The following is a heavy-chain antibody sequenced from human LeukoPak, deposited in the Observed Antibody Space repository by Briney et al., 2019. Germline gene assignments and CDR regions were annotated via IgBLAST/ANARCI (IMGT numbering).Heavy chain of an antibody. Sequence: SVKVSCKASGYTFTSYGVSWVRQAPGQGLEWMGGIIPIFGTANYAQKFQGRVTITADESTSTAYIELSSLRSEDTAVYYCARFYCSGGSCYSLRDYYYYGMDVWDQGTTVTVSS. CDR1: GYTFTSYG. V-gene: IGHV1-69*13. CDR2: IIPIFGTA. CDR3: ARFYCSGGSCYSLRDYYYYGMDV. J-gene: IGHJ6*02. D-gene: IGHD2-15*01.